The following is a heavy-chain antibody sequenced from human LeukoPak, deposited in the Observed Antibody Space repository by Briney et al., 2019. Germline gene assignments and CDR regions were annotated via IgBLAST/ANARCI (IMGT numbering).Heavy chain of an antibody. CDR1: GFTFSNYA. D-gene: IGHD3-22*01. CDR3: AKLYVSSAYYYMDV. Sequence: GGSLRLSCAASGFTFSNYAMSWVRQAPGKGLEWVSVTSGTGGNTYYADSVKGRFTISRDNSDNTLDLQMNSLRAEDTAVYYCAKLYVSSAYYYMDVWGKGTTVTVSS. V-gene: IGHV3-23*01. J-gene: IGHJ6*03. CDR2: TSGTGGNT.